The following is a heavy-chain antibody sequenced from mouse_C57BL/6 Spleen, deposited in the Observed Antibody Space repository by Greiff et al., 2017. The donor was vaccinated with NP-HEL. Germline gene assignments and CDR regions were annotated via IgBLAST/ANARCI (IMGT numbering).Heavy chain of an antibody. CDR1: GYTFTSYW. CDR3: ARWLRDYYAMDY. Sequence: QVQLQQPGAELVRPGSSVKLSCKASGYTFTSYWMHWVKQRPIQGLEWIGNIDPSDSETHYNQKFKDKATLTVDKSSSTAYMQLSSLTSEDSAVYYCARWLRDYYAMDYWGQGTSVTVSS. J-gene: IGHJ4*01. D-gene: IGHD2-2*01. V-gene: IGHV1-52*01. CDR2: IDPSDSET.